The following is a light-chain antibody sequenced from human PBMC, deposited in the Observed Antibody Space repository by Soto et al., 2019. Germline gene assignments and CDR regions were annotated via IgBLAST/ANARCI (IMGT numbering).Light chain of an antibody. J-gene: IGKJ5*01. CDR3: QKYTGQPTP. Sequence: EIILTQSPDTLSLSPGERATLSCRASPTVSSNYLAWCQQRPGQAPRLLIYGASTRAAGIPDRFSGSGSGTDFTLTITRLEPEDSAVYFCQKYTGQPTPFGQGTRLEIK. V-gene: IGKV3-20*01. CDR1: PTVSSNY. CDR2: GAS.